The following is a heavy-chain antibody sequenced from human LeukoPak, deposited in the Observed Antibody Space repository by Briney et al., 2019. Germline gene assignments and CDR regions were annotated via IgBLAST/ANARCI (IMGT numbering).Heavy chain of an antibody. CDR1: GGSISSSSYY. D-gene: IGHD6-13*01. Sequence: PSETLSLTCTVSGGSISSSSYYWGWIRQPPGKGLEWIGSIYYSGSTYYNPSLKSRLTISVDLPKNQFSLDLRSVTAADTAVYYCARDAAAGYSLACWGQGTLVTVSS. CDR2: IYYSGST. CDR3: ARDAAAGYSLAC. J-gene: IGHJ4*02. V-gene: IGHV4-39*07.